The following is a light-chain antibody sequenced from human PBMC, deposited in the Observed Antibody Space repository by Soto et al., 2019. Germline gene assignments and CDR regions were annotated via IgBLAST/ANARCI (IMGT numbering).Light chain of an antibody. J-gene: IGKJ1*01. CDR3: QQYGSSPLT. CDR2: GAS. V-gene: IGKV3-20*01. CDR1: QSVSSN. Sequence: EIVMTQSPATLSVSPGERATLSCRASQSVSSNSAWYQQKPGQAPRLLIYGASSRATGIPDRFSGSGSGTDFTLTISRLEPEDFAVYYCQQYGSSPLTFGQGTKVDI.